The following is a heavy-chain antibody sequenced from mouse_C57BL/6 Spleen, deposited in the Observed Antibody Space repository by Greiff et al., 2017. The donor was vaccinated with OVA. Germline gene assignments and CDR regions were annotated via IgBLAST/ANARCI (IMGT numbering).Heavy chain of an antibody. Sequence: DVKLVESGGGLVKPGGSLKLSCAASGFTFSSYAMSWVRQTPEKRLEWVATLSDGGSYTYYPDTVKGRFTISRDNAKNNLYLQMSHLKSEDTAMYYCARDRYSKGAYYAMDYWGQGTSVTVSS. D-gene: IGHD2-5*01. J-gene: IGHJ4*01. CDR2: LSDGGSYT. V-gene: IGHV5-4*01. CDR3: ARDRYSKGAYYAMDY. CDR1: GFTFSSYA.